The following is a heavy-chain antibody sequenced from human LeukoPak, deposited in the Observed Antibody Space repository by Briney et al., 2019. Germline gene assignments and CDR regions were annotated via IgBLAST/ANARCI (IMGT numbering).Heavy chain of an antibody. Sequence: PSETLSLTCAVSGGSLRDHYWSWIRQVPGKGLEWIGEINDSGSTNYNPSLEGRVTLPVDPSKNQFSLKMRSVTAADTSVYYCARPYCSRGSCYRDFDYWGQGTLVTVSS. CDR2: INDSGST. CDR3: ARPYCSRGSCYRDFDY. CDR1: GGSLRDHY. V-gene: IGHV4-34*01. D-gene: IGHD2-15*01. J-gene: IGHJ4*02.